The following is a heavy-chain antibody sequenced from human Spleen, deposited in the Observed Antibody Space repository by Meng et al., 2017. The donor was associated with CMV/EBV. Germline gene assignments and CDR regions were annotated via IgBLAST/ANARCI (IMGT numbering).Heavy chain of an antibody. V-gene: IGHV6-1*01. CDR2: TFYRSKWHN. CDR1: VSSNSAA. CDR3: ARGDYTFGWPLFDS. Sequence: VSSNSAAWNWIRQSPSRGLEWLGRTFYRSKWHNDHALSVKSRIDISADTSKNQFSLQLNSVTPEDTAVYYCARGDYTFGWPLFDSWGQGTLVTVSS. J-gene: IGHJ4*02. D-gene: IGHD3-3*01.